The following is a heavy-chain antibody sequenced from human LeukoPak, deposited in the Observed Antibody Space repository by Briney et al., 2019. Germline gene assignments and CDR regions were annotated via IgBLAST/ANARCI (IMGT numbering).Heavy chain of an antibody. V-gene: IGHV3-23*01. Sequence: PGGSLRLSCAGSGFTFSSYAMSWVRQAPGKGLEWVSTISTGGGSTYYADSVKDRFTTSRDNSENTLYLQMNSLRVEDTAMYYCAKDANVYSSGGGYFDYWGQGALVTVSS. CDR1: GFTFSSYA. CDR3: AKDANVYSSGGGYFDY. D-gene: IGHD6-19*01. CDR2: ISTGGGST. J-gene: IGHJ4*02.